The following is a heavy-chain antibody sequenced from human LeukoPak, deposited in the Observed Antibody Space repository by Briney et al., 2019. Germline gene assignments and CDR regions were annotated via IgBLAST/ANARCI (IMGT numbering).Heavy chain of an antibody. J-gene: IGHJ5*02. CDR3: ARDEQDSSSWYARWVDP. CDR1: GGTFSSYA. Sequence: VASVKVSCKASGGTFSSYAISWVRQAPGQGLEWMGWIIPIFGTANYAQKFQGRVTITADESTSTAYMELNSLRSEDTAVYYCARDEQDSSSWYARWVDPWGQGTLVTVSS. CDR2: IIPIFGTA. V-gene: IGHV1-69*13. D-gene: IGHD6-13*01.